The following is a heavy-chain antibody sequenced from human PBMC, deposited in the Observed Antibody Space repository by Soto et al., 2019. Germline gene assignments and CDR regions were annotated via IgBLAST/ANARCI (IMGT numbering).Heavy chain of an antibody. V-gene: IGHV4-30-4*01. CDR2: TFHSGTT. Sequence: SETLSLTCSVSGDSISIADYFLTWIRQSPGKGLEWMGYTFHSGTTYYNPSLKGRLLISIENSKNQFSLRLTSVTAADSAVYFCAREPYLTKARNDFWGPGKRVTV. CDR1: GDSISIADYF. CDR3: AREPYLTKARNDF. J-gene: IGHJ4*02.